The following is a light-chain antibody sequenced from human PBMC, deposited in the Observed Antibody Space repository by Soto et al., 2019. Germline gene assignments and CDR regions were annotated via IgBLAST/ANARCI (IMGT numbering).Light chain of an antibody. V-gene: IGKV1-33*01. CDR1: QDISNY. J-gene: IGKJ1*01. CDR2: DAS. Sequence: DIQMTQSPSSLSASVGDRVTITCQASQDISNYLNWYQQKPGKAPKLLIYDASNLETGVPPRFSGSGSGTDFTLTISCLQSEDFATYYCQQYYSYPRTFGQGTKVDIK. CDR3: QQYYSYPRT.